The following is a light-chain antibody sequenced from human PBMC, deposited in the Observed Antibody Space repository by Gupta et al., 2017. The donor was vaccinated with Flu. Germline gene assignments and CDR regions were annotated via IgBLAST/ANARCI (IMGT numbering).Light chain of an antibody. V-gene: IGLV3-1*01. J-gene: IGLJ2*01. CDR2: QDS. Sequence: SYELTQPPSVSVSPGQPASITCSGDKLGDKYACWYQQKPGQSPVLVIYQDSKRPSGTHERFSGSNSGTTATLTISGTQDMDEDDYYCQAWDSSDVVFGGGTKLTVL. CDR3: QAWDSSDVV. CDR1: KLGDKY.